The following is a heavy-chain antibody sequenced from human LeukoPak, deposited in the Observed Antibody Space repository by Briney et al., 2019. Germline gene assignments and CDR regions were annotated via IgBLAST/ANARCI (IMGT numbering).Heavy chain of an antibody. CDR2: ISWNSGSI. D-gene: IGHD3-22*01. V-gene: IGHV3-9*01. CDR1: GFTFDDYA. CDR3: ARSAYYYDSSGYTDDAFDI. J-gene: IGHJ3*02. Sequence: PGRSLRLSCAASGFTFDDYAMHWVRQAPGKGLEWVSGISWNSGSIGYADSAKGRFTISRDNAKNSLYLQMNSLRAEDTAVYYCARSAYYYDSSGYTDDAFDIWGQGTMVTVSS.